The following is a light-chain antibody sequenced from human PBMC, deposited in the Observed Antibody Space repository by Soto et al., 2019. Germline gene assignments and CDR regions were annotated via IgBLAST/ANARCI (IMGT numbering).Light chain of an antibody. V-gene: IGKV3-15*01. CDR2: GAS. CDR1: QGISSN. CDR3: QHYNSYSEA. Sequence: EIVFTQSPATVSLSTGERATLSCRASQGISSNLAWYQQKPGQTPRLLIFGASSRATGIPARFSGSGSGTEFTLTISSLQSEDFAVYYCQHYNSYSEAFGQGTKVDI. J-gene: IGKJ1*01.